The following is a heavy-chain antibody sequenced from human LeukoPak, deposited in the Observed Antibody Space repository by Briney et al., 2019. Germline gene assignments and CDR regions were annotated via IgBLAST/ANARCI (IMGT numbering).Heavy chain of an antibody. D-gene: IGHD4-17*01. CDR1: GGSISSGGYY. V-gene: IGHV4-31*03. Sequence: SETLSRNCTVSGGSISSGGYYWSWLRQHPGKGLEWIGYIYYSGSTYYNPSLKSRVTISVDTSKNQFSLKLSSVTAADTAVYYCARGGYGPYYFDYWGQGTLVTVSS. J-gene: IGHJ4*02. CDR2: IYYSGST. CDR3: ARGGYGPYYFDY.